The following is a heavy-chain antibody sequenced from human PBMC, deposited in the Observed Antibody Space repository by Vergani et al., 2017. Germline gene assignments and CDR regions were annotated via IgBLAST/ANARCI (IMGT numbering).Heavy chain of an antibody. Sequence: QVQLQESGPGPVKPSQTLSLTCSVSGDSLTSDFFYWTWIRQPAGTRLEWIGDILGSGTANYNPSFQGRVSMSVATSKNQFSLTLSSVNATDTAVYYCTRDPCGGNCSWGQGTLVTVSS. J-gene: IGHJ5*02. CDR1: GDSLTSDFFY. CDR3: TRDPCGGNCS. D-gene: IGHD4-23*01. V-gene: IGHV4-61*02. CDR2: ILGSGTA.